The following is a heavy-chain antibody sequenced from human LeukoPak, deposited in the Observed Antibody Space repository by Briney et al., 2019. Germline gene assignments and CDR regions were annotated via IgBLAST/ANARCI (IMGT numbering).Heavy chain of an antibody. V-gene: IGHV1-2*02. D-gene: IGHD6-6*01. CDR1: GYTFTGYY. J-gene: IGHJ4*02. CDR3: ARWAPLYRQLVPGVVYYFDY. Sequence: EASVKVSCXASGYTFTGYYMHWVRQAPGQGLEWMGWINPNSGGTNYAQKFQGRVTMTRDTSISTAYMELSRLRSDDTAVYYCARWAPLYRQLVPGVVYYFDYWGQGTLVTVPS. CDR2: INPNSGGT.